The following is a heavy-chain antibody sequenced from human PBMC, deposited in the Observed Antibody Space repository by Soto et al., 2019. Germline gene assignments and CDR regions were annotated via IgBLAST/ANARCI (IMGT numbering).Heavy chain of an antibody. CDR3: AREILGRGKYYAHGIDA. J-gene: IGHJ6*01. Sequence: SEALSSTGTGSAGSLSRGCYHLCRIRPPPGKGLEWIGYIYYSGSTHYKPSLKSRVTISVDTSNNQFSLKLSSVTAADTAVYYCAREILGRGKYYAHGIDAWGQ. CDR1: AGSLSRGCYH. V-gene: IGHV4-61*01. CDR2: IYYSGST. D-gene: IGHD1-26*01.